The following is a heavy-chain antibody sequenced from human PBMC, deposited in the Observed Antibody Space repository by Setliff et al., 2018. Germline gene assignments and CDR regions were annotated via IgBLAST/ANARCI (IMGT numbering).Heavy chain of an antibody. CDR2: VFPSDSDT. D-gene: IGHD3-22*01. J-gene: IGHJ4*02. V-gene: IGHV5-51*01. CDR3: ARHPYYDSSGYYSYFDY. Sequence: GESLKISCKGSGYSFTNYWIGWVRQMPGKGLEWMGLVFPSDSDTRYSPSFQGRVTISADKSRTIAYLQWNSLKASDTAVYYCARHPYYDSSGYYSYFDYWGQGALVTVSS. CDR1: GYSFTNYW.